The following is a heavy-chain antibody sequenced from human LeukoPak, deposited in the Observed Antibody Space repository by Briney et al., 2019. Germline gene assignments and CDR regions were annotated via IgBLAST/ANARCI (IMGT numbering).Heavy chain of an antibody. Sequence: SQTLSLTCAISGDSVSSINGAWNWVRQSPSRGLEWLGRTYYRSKRYSDYAVPIQGRMSINPDTSKNQFTLHLFSVTPDDTAVYYCARDVATTGWYTFDYWGQGTRVTVSS. CDR3: ARDVATTGWYTFDY. D-gene: IGHD6-19*01. CDR2: TYYRSKRYS. V-gene: IGHV6-1*01. J-gene: IGHJ4*02. CDR1: GDSVSSINGA.